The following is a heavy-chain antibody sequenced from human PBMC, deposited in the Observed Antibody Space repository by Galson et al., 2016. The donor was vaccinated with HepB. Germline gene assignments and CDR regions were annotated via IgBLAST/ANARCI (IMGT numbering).Heavy chain of an antibody. D-gene: IGHD6-19*01. Sequence: QSGAAVKKPGESLKISCKASGYTFTSYYLHWVRQAPGQGLVWMATIIPGGASRPDVQKFQGRLTMTTDTSTSTVYMELSSLRSEDTAVYYCARGGYNSGGYWGQGTLVAVSS. CDR3: ARGGYNSGGY. J-gene: IGHJ4*02. CDR1: GYTFTSYY. CDR2: IIPGGASR. V-gene: IGHV1-46*01.